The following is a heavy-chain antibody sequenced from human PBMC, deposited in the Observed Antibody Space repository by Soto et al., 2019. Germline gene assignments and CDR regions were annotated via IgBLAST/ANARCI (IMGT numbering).Heavy chain of an antibody. CDR2: IYWEDNK. J-gene: IGHJ5*02. V-gene: IGHV2-5*02. CDR3: DVTYCYEQNGIDP. Sequence: QITLKESGPTLVKPTQTLTLTCTFSGFSLSTSGVGVGWIRQPPGKALQWLTLIYWEDNKRYSQSLKSNLTITNHTSKFQGLFTITNLDGVDTASFYCDVTYCYEQNGIDPWGHATLVTVYS. D-gene: IGHD3-22*01. CDR1: GFSLSTSGVG.